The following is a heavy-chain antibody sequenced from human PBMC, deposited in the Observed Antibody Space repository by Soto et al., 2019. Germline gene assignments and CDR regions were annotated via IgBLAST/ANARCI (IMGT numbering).Heavy chain of an antibody. Sequence: EVQLVESGGGLVKPGGSLRLSCAASGFTFSSYSMNWVRQAPGKGLEWVSSISSSSSYIYYAGSVKGRFTISRDNAKNSLYLQMNSLRAEDTAVYYCAGDLGSGYLPADFDYWGQGTLVTVSS. CDR3: AGDLGSGYLPADFDY. CDR1: GFTFSSYS. CDR2: ISSSSSYI. V-gene: IGHV3-21*01. J-gene: IGHJ4*02. D-gene: IGHD3-3*01.